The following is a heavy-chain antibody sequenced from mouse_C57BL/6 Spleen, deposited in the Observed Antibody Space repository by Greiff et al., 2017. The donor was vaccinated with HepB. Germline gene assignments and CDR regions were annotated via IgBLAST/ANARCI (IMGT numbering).Heavy chain of an antibody. V-gene: IGHV1-82*01. D-gene: IGHD2-10*02. Sequence: VQLQESGPELVKPGASVKISCKASGYAFSSSWMNWVKQRPGKGLEWIGRIYPGDGDTNYNGKFKGKATLTADKSSSTAYMQLSSLTSEDSAVYFCARGPSSYFDYWGQGTTLTVSS. CDR2: IYPGDGDT. CDR1: GYAFSSSW. CDR3: ARGPSSYFDY. J-gene: IGHJ2*01.